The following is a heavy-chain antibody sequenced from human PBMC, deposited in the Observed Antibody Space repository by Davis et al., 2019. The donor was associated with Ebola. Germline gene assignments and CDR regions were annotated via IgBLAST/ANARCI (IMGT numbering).Heavy chain of an antibody. CDR3: ARVPRYSYGLGFDY. CDR2: INHSGST. J-gene: IGHJ4*02. CDR1: GGSFSGYY. D-gene: IGHD5-18*01. Sequence: PGGSLRPSCAVYGGSFSGYYWSWIRQPPGKGLEWIGEINHSGSTNYNLSLKSRVTISVDTSKNQFSLKLSSVTAADTAVYYCARVPRYSYGLGFDYWGQGTLVTVSS. V-gene: IGHV4-34*01.